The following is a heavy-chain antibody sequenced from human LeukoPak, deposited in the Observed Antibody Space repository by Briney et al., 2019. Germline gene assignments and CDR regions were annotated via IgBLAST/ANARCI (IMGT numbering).Heavy chain of an antibody. V-gene: IGHV3-23*01. CDR3: AKSGYNRFDY. CDR1: GFTFSSYA. J-gene: IGHJ4*02. Sequence: GGSLRLSCAASGFTFSSYAMSWVRQASGKGLEWVSAFSGSGGDTYYAGSVKGRFTISRDNSKNTLYLQMNSLRAEDTAVYYCAKSGYNRFDYWGQGTLVTVSS. CDR2: FSGSGGDT. D-gene: IGHD5-24*01.